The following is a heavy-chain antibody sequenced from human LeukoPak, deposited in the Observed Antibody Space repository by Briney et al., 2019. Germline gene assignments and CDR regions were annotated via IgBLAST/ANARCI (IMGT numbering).Heavy chain of an antibody. CDR2: INQGGSDK. V-gene: IGHV3-7*01. Sequence: GGSLRLSCAASGFTFSGHWRSWVRQAPGKGLEWVANINQGGSDKYYVDPVKGRFTISRDNANNLLYLQMNSLRGEDTAVYYCTRDRSRAEDDWGQGTLVTVSS. D-gene: IGHD1-14*01. J-gene: IGHJ4*02. CDR1: GFTFSGHW. CDR3: TRDRSRAEDD.